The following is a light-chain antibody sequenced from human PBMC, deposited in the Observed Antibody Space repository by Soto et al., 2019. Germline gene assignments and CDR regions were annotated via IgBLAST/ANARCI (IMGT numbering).Light chain of an antibody. CDR2: DAS. CDR1: QSVNSN. Sequence: EVVVTQSPATLSVSPGERATLSCRASQSVNSNFLAWYQQKPGQAPRLLIYDASNRATGIPARFSGSGSGTDFTLTISSLEPEDFAVYYCQQRSNWPPITFGQGTRLEIK. CDR3: QQRSNWPPIT. V-gene: IGKV3-11*01. J-gene: IGKJ5*01.